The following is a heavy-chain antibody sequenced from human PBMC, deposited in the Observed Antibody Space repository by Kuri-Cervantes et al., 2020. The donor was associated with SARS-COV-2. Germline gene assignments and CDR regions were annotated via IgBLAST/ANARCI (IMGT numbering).Heavy chain of an antibody. D-gene: IGHD3-3*01. CDR2: IKEDGSGQ. J-gene: IGHJ6*03. CDR1: GFIFSNFW. CDR3: ARRYTDVLGFLEWPGKTQYYYYIDV. V-gene: IGHV3-7*03. Sequence: GESLKISCAASGFIFSNFWMNLVRQAPGKGLEWVAKIKEDGSGQYYVDSVKGRFTISRDNAKNTLYLQMNSLRAEDTAVYYCARRYTDVLGFLEWPGKTQYYYYIDVWGKGTTVTVSS.